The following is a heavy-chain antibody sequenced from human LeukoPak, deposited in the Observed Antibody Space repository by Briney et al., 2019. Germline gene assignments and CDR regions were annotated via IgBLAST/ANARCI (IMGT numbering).Heavy chain of an antibody. V-gene: IGHV4-59*13. CDR2: IYYSGST. CDR1: GGSITSNY. D-gene: IGHD3-16*01. J-gene: IGHJ6*03. Sequence: SETLSLTCNVSGGSITSNYFNWVRQPPGKGLEWIGYIYYSGSTNYNPSLKSRVTTSVDTSKNQFSLKLSSVTAADTAVYYCARETSQKGAHYMDVWGKGTTVTISS. CDR3: ARETSQKGAHYMDV.